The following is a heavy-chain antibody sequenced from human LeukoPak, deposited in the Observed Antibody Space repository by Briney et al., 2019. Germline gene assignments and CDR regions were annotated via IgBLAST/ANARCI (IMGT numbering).Heavy chain of an antibody. Sequence: PGGSLRLSCAASGFTFSSYAMSWVRQAPGKGLEWVSAISGSGGSTYYADSVKGRFTISRDNSKNTLYLQMNSLRAEDTAVYYCADTDFWSGYYTGMEPEMGYWGQGTLVTVSS. V-gene: IGHV3-23*01. CDR2: ISGSGGST. D-gene: IGHD3-3*01. CDR1: GFTFSSYA. J-gene: IGHJ4*02. CDR3: ADTDFWSGYYTGMEPEMGY.